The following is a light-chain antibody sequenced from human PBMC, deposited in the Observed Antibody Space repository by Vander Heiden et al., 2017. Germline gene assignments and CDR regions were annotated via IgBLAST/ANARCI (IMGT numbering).Light chain of an antibody. CDR3: QQYGASPWT. V-gene: IGKV3-20*01. CDR1: QSVRESY. J-gene: IGKJ1*01. Sequence: EIVLTQSPGTLSLSPGERATLSCRASQSVRESYLAWYQQKPGQAPKLLIYGASSTATGIPNRFSGSGSGTDFTLTISRLEPEDFAVYYCQQYGASPWTFGQGTKVEIK. CDR2: GAS.